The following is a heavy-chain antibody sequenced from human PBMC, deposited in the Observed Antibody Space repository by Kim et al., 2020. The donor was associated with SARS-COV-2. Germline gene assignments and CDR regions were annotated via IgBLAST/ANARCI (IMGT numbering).Heavy chain of an antibody. CDR3: ARSSGSFEYFQH. D-gene: IGHD1-26*01. CDR1: GGTFSSYA. J-gene: IGHJ1*01. Sequence: SVKVSCKASGGTFSSYAISWVRQAPGQGLEWMGRIIPILGIANYAQKFQGRVTITADKSTSTAYMELSSLRSEDTAVYYCARSSGSFEYFQHWGQGTLVTVSS. CDR2: IIPILGIA. V-gene: IGHV1-69*04.